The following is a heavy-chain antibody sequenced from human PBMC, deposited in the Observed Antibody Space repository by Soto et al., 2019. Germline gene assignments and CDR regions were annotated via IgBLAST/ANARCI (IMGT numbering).Heavy chain of an antibody. Sequence: SETLSLTCTVSGGSISSYYWSWIRQPPGKGLEWVGYIYYSGSTNYNPSLKSPLTISVDTSKNHFSLKLSSVTAADTAVYSCARAGAAAGNHFDYWGQGTLVTVSS. V-gene: IGHV4-59*01. D-gene: IGHD6-13*01. CDR1: GGSISSYY. CDR2: IYYSGST. CDR3: ARAGAAAGNHFDY. J-gene: IGHJ4*02.